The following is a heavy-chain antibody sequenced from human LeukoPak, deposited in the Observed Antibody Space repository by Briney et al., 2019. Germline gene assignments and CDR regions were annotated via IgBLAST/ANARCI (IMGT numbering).Heavy chain of an antibody. CDR1: GFTFSSYS. D-gene: IGHD6-13*01. CDR2: ISSSSSTI. CDR3: ARAHLERSIAAAGSDY. J-gene: IGHJ4*02. V-gene: IGHV3-48*04. Sequence: GGSLRLSCAASGFTFSSYSMNWVRQAPGKGLEWVSYISSSSSTIYYADSVKGRFTISRDNAKNSLYLQMNSLRAEDTAVYYCARAHLERSIAAAGSDYWGQGTLVTVSS.